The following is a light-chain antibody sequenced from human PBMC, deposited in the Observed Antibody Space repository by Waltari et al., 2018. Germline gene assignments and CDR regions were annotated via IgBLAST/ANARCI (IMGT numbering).Light chain of an antibody. CDR3: SSYTSSITPVV. Sequence: QSALTQPASVSGSPGQSITISCTGTSSDVGGYNSVSWYQHHPGKAPKLRIYEVSNRPSGVSNRFSGSKAGNTASLTISGLQAEDEADYYCSSYTSSITPVVFGGGTKLTVL. J-gene: IGLJ2*01. CDR2: EVS. CDR1: SSDVGGYNS. V-gene: IGLV2-14*01.